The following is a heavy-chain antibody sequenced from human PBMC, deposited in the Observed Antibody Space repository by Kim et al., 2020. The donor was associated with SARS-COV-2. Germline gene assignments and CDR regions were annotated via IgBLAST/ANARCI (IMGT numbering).Heavy chain of an antibody. Sequence: SVKVSCKASGGTFTSYSISWVRQAPGQGLEWMGGIIPILGTPNYAQKFQGRVTITADESTSTAYMELSSLRSEDTAVYYCARDLDSSGYYYDYWGRGTL. CDR1: GGTFTSYS. D-gene: IGHD3-22*01. CDR2: IIPILGTP. CDR3: ARDLDSSGYYYDY. J-gene: IGHJ4*02. V-gene: IGHV1-69*13.